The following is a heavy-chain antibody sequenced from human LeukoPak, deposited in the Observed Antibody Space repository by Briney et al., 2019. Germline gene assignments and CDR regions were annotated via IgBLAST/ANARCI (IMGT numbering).Heavy chain of an antibody. CDR2: LYYSGST. J-gene: IGHJ6*03. CDR1: GGSLSSRSYY. CDR3: ARISSSWRINYHYYMDV. Sequence: SETLSLTCTVSGGSLSSRSYYWGWLPQPPGKGLEGIGNLYYSGSTSYNPSPQSRVTISVDTPKNQFSLKLSSVTAADTAAYYCARISSSWRINYHYYMDVWGTGTTVTISS. D-gene: IGHD6-13*01. V-gene: IGHV4-39*01.